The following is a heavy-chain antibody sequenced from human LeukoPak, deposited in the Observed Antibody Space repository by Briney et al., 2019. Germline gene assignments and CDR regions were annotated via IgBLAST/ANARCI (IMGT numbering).Heavy chain of an antibody. J-gene: IGHJ4*02. CDR2: ISWNSGSI. D-gene: IGHD2-15*01. CDR3: AKSRILAFYFDY. Sequence: PGRSLRLSCAASGFTFDDYAMHWVRQAPGKGLEWVSGISWNSGSIAYADSVKGRFTISRDNAKNSLYLQMNSLRAEDTALYYCAKSRILAFYFDYWGQGTLVTVSS. CDR1: GFTFDDYA. V-gene: IGHV3-9*01.